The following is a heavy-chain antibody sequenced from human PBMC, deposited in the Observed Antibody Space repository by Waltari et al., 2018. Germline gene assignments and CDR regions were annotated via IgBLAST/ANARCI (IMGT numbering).Heavy chain of an antibody. CDR2: ISGSGGNT. CDR1: AFIFSVYA. D-gene: IGHD6-19*01. V-gene: IGHV3-23*01. Sequence: DVQLLESVGGLVQDGGSLRRCYPASAFIFSVYAMHWDRQAPGKGLDWVSTISGSGGNTYYADSVKGRFTISRDNSKNTLYLQMNSLRAEDTAVYYCAKDPAGTYYFEYWGQGTLVTVSS. CDR3: AKDPAGTYYFEY. J-gene: IGHJ4*02.